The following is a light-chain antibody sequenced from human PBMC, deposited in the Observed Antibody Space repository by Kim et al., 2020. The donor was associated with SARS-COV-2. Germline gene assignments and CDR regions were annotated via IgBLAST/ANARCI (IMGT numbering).Light chain of an antibody. CDR3: QSYDSSLSARV. V-gene: IGLV1-40*01. CDR1: SANNGAGYD. J-gene: IGLJ2*01. Sequence: RVTITCTGNSANNGAGYDVHWYRQVPGTAPKLLIHGNTNRPSGVPDRFSGSKSGTSASLAITGLQAEDEADYYCQSYDSSLSARVFGGGTQLTVL. CDR2: GNT.